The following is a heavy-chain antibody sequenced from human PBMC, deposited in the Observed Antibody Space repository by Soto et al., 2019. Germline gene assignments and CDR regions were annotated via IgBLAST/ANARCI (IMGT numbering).Heavy chain of an antibody. CDR2: IYHSGST. V-gene: IGHV4-38-2*02. CDR1: GYSISIGYY. CDR3: ARDDIVVVTA. J-gene: IGHJ3*01. Sequence: PSETLSLTCAVSGYSISIGYYWVCIRQSPGRGLEWIWSIYHSGSTYYNTSLKSRVTISVDTSKNQFSLKLSSVTAADTAVYYCARDDIVVVTAWGQGTMVTVS. D-gene: IGHD2-21*02.